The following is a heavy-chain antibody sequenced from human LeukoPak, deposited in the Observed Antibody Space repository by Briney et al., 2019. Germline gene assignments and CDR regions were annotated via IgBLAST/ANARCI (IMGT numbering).Heavy chain of an antibody. CDR1: GGTFSSYA. D-gene: IGHD3-10*01. V-gene: IGHV1-69*06. J-gene: IGHJ4*02. Sequence: SVKVSCKASGGTFSSYAISWVRQAPGQGLEWMGGIIPIFGTANYAQKFQGSVTITADKSTSTAYMELSSLRSEDTAVYYCASGSITMARGVIMPPQDYWGQGTLVTVSS. CDR2: IIPIFGTA. CDR3: ASGSITMARGVIMPPQDY.